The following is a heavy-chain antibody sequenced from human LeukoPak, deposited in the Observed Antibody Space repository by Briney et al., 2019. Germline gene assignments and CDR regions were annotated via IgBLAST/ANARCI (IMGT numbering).Heavy chain of an antibody. CDR1: GFTFSSYA. Sequence: PGRSLRFSCAASGFTFSSYAMHWVRQAPGKGLEWVAVISYDGSKKYYADSVKGRFTISRDNSKNTLYLQMNSLRAEDTAVYYCARDTSWDYYGSGSYLGDYWGQGTLVTVSS. V-gene: IGHV3-30-3*01. D-gene: IGHD3-10*01. J-gene: IGHJ4*02. CDR3: ARDTSWDYYGSGSYLGDY. CDR2: ISYDGSKK.